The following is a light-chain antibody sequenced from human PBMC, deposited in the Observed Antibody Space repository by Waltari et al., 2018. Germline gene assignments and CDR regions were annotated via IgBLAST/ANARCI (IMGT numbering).Light chain of an antibody. J-gene: IGKJ4*01. V-gene: IGKV3-11*01. Sequence: EIVLTQSPATLSLSPGERATLSCTASQSVSRYLAWYQQKPGQAPRLLIYDTSSRATGIPARFSGSGSETDFTLTISSLEPEDSAVYYCQQRSNWPPLLTFGGGTKVEI. CDR3: QQRSNWPPLLT. CDR2: DTS. CDR1: QSVSRY.